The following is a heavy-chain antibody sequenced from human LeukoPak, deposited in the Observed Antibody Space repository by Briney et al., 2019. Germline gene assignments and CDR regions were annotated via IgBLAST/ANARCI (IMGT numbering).Heavy chain of an antibody. Sequence: GGSLRLSCAASGFDVSSNSMSWVRQAPGKGLEWVSLISADGGSTSSADSVKGRFSISRDNSKNSLYLQMNSLRSEDTAMYYCAKESGKFDYWGQGTLVAVSS. CDR1: GFDVSSNS. V-gene: IGHV3-43*02. J-gene: IGHJ4*02. CDR3: AKESGKFDY. CDR2: ISADGGST.